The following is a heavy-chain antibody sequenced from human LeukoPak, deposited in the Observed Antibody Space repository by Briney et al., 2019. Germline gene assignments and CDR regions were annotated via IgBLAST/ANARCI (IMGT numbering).Heavy chain of an antibody. V-gene: IGHV3-30-3*01. J-gene: IGHJ4*02. CDR2: ISYDGSSK. Sequence: GGSLRLSCAASGFTFSSYAMHWVRQAPGKGLEWVAVISYDGSSKYYADSVKGRFTISRDNSKNTLYLQMNSLRAEDTAVYYCAKDPRGYSGYDPYFDYWGQGTLVTVSS. D-gene: IGHD5-12*01. CDR1: GFTFSSYA. CDR3: AKDPRGYSGYDPYFDY.